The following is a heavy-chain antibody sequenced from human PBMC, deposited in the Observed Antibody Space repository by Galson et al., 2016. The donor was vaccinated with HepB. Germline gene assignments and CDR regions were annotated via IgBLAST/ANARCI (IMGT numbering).Heavy chain of an antibody. Sequence: PRLSCAASGFTFDSYAFHWVRLAPGRGLEWVSHIFWNSALIDYADSVKGRFTISRDNAKNSLYLQMDSLRTEDTGLYYCVKARGATTEVLDFWGQGTLVTVSS. V-gene: IGHV3-9*01. CDR1: GFTFDSYA. CDR3: VKARGATTEVLDF. D-gene: IGHD3-10*01. CDR2: IFWNSALI. J-gene: IGHJ4*02.